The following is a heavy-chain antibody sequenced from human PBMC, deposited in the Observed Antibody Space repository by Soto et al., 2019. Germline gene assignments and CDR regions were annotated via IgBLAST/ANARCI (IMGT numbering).Heavy chain of an antibody. D-gene: IGHD2-2*01. CDR2: ISSSGSTI. V-gene: IGHV3-48*03. Sequence: GGSLRLSCAASGFTFSSYEMNWVRQAPGKGLEWVSYISSSGSTIKYADSVKGRFTISRDNAKNSLYLQMNSLRAEDTAVYYCARYRSTLDYWGQGTLVTVSS. CDR1: GFTFSSYE. J-gene: IGHJ4*02. CDR3: ARYRSTLDY.